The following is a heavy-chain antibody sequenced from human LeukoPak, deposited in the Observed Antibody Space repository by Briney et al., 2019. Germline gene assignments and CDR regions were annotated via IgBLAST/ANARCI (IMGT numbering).Heavy chain of an antibody. CDR3: AKARGFCSGGSCYNPFDP. Sequence: GGSLRLSCAASGFTFSSYAMHWVRQAPGKGLEYVSAISSNGGSTYYANSVKGRFTISRDNSKNTLYLQMGSLRAEDTAVYYCAKARGFCSGGSCYNPFDPWGQGTLVTVSS. CDR1: GFTFSSYA. CDR2: ISSNGGST. V-gene: IGHV3-64*01. J-gene: IGHJ5*02. D-gene: IGHD2-15*01.